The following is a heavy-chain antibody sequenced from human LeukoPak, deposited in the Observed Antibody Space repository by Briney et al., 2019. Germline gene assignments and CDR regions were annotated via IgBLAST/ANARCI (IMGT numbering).Heavy chain of an antibody. CDR1: GFTFDDYG. V-gene: IGHV3-20*04. Sequence: PGGSLRLSCAASGFTFDDYGMSWVRQAPGKGLEWVSGINWNGGSTGYADSVKGRFTISRDNAKNSLYLQMNSLRAEDTAVYYCAKAGADRVLRHFDWSAWEWGQGTLVTVSS. J-gene: IGHJ4*02. CDR2: INWNGGST. D-gene: IGHD3-9*01. CDR3: AKAGADRVLRHFDWSAWE.